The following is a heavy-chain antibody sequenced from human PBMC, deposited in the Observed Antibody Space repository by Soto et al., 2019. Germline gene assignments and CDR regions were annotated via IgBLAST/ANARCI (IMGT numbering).Heavy chain of an antibody. Sequence: GGSLRLSCAASGFTVSSNYMSWVRQAPGKGLEWVSVIYSGGSTYYADSVKGRFTISRDNSKNTLYLQMNSLRAEDTAVYYCARGRKQYSPTNYYYYYMDVWGKGTTVTVSS. CDR2: IYSGGST. CDR3: ARGRKQYSPTNYYYYYMDV. V-gene: IGHV3-66*01. D-gene: IGHD4-4*01. J-gene: IGHJ6*03. CDR1: GFTVSSNY.